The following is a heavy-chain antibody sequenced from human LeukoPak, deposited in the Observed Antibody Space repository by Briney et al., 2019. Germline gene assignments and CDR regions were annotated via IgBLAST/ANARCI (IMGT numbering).Heavy chain of an antibody. CDR2: INPNSGGT. V-gene: IGHV1-2*06. J-gene: IGHJ5*02. D-gene: IGHD6-13*01. Sequence: ASVKVSCKASGYTFTGYYMHWVRQAPGQGLEWMGRINPNSGGTNYAQKFQGRVTMTRDTSISTAYMELSRLRSDDTAVYYSAKTIADGRFDPWGQGTLVTVSS. CDR1: GYTFTGYY. CDR3: AKTIADGRFDP.